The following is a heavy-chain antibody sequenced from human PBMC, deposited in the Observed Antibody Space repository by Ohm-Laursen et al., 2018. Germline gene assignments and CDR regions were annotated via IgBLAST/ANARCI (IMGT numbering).Heavy chain of an antibody. J-gene: IGHJ4*02. V-gene: IGHV4-34*01. CDR3: ARGYCTNGVCYPDDY. CDR2: INHSRST. Sequence: SDTLSLTCAVYGGSFSGYYWNWIRQPPGKGLEWIGEINHSRSTKYNSSFKSRVTISVDTSKNQFSLKLSSVTAADTAVYYCARGYCTNGVCYPDDYWGQGTLVTVSS. CDR1: GGSFSGYY. D-gene: IGHD2-8*01.